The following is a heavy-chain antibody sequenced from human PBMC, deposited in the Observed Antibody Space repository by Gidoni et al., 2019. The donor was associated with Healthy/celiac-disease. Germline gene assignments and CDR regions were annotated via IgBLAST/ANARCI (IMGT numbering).Heavy chain of an antibody. V-gene: IGHV3-48*03. CDR3: ASQVVTPGFDY. Sequence: EVQLVESGAGLVQPGWSLRRSCPVSGLTFSSYEMNWVRQAPGMGLEWVSCISSSGSTIYYAVSVKGRFTNSRDNAKNSLYLQMNSLRAEDTAVYYCASQVVTPGFDYWGQGTLVTVSS. D-gene: IGHD2-21*02. CDR2: ISSSGSTI. CDR1: GLTFSSYE. J-gene: IGHJ4*02.